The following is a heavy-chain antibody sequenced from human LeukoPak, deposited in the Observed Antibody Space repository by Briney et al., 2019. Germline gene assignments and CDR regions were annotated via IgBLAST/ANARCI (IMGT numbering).Heavy chain of an antibody. CDR1: GFTFSSYG. J-gene: IGHJ6*02. V-gene: IGHV3-33*01. CDR2: IWYDGSNK. Sequence: GGSLRLSCAASGFTFSSYGMHWVRQAPGKGLEWVAVIWYDGSNKYYADSVKGRFTISRDNSKNTLYLQMNSLRAEDTAVYYCARVQSTGYYYYGMDVWGQGTTVTVSS. CDR3: ARVQSTGYYYYGMDV.